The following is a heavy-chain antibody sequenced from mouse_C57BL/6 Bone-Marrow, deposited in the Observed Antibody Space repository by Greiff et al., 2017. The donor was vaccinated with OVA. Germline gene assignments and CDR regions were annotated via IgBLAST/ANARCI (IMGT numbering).Heavy chain of an antibody. J-gene: IGHJ3*01. CDR2: ISNGGGST. CDR3: ARHFYDYPFAY. CDR1: GFTFSDYY. Sequence: EVKVVESGGGLVQPGGSLKLSCAASGFTFSDYYMYWVRQTPEKRLEWVAYISNGGGSTYYPDTVKGRFTISRDNAKNTLYLQMSRLKSEDTAMYYCARHFYDYPFAYWGQGTLVTVSA. D-gene: IGHD2-4*01. V-gene: IGHV5-12*01.